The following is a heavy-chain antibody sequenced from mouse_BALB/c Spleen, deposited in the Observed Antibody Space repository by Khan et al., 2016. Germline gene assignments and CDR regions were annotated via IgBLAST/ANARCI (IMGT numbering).Heavy chain of an antibody. J-gene: IGHJ4*01. CDR3: ARRIVTRDYYGMDY. CDR2: ISSGSNTI. V-gene: IGHV5-17*02. Sequence: EVELVESGGGLVQPGGSRKLSCAASGFNFSSFGMHWVRQAPEKGLEWVAYISSGSNTIYYADTVKGRFTISRDNPKKPLFLQMTILRSEDTAMYYCARRIVTRDYYGMDYWGQGTSVTVSS. CDR1: GFNFSSFG. D-gene: IGHD2-5*01.